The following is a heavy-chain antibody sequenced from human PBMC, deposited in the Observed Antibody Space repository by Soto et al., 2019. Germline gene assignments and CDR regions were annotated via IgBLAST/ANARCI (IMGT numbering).Heavy chain of an antibody. J-gene: IGHJ4*02. D-gene: IGHD5-18*01. Sequence: EVQLVESGGGLVQPGGSLKLSCAASGFAFSDSAMHWVRQASGKGLEWIGRVRGKRGNDGTAYAASVKGRFTISRDDSXTTTYLQMNSLKIEDTAVYYCTRRRDWTAVDPLDYWGQGTLGTVSS. CDR1: GFAFSDSA. CDR2: VRGKRGNDGT. CDR3: TRRRDWTAVDPLDY. V-gene: IGHV3-73*02.